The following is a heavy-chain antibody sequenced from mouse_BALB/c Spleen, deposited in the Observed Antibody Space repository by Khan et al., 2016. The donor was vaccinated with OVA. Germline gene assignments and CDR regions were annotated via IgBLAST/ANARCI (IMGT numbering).Heavy chain of an antibody. CDR3: ARDAGRY. D-gene: IGHD3-3*01. CDR1: EYTFTENT. V-gene: IGHV1-18*01. CDR2: INPKNGVT. J-gene: IGHJ4*01. Sequence: EVQLKESGPELVKPGASVKISCKTSEYTFTENTLHWVKQSHGKSLEWIGVINPKNGVTSYNQKFKGKVTLTVDKSSSTAYMEFRSQTSEDSAVYYCARDAGRYWGQGTSVTVSS.